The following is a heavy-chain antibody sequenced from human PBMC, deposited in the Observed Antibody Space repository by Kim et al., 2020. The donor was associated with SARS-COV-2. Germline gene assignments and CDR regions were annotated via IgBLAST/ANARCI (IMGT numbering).Heavy chain of an antibody. J-gene: IGHJ1*01. D-gene: IGHD3-16*02. CDR1: GGSFSGYY. V-gene: IGHV4-34*01. CDR3: ARGRGDYVWGSYRYLPFQH. CDR2: INHSGST. Sequence: SETLSLTCAVYGGSFSGYYWSWIRQPPGKGLEWIGEINHSGSTNYNPSLKSRVTISVDTSKNQFSLKLSSVTAADTAVYYCARGRGDYVWGSYRYLPFQHWGQGTLVTVSS.